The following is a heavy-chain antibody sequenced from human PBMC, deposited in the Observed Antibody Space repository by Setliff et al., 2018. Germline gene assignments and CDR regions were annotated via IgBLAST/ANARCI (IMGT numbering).Heavy chain of an antibody. CDR3: ARGGTYRYFDY. J-gene: IGHJ4*02. Sequence: SETLSLTCTVSGDSISAASIMAWIRQPPGKGLEFIGNVYYSGAAKYDPSLKSRVTMSVDTSKTQFSLKLNSMNTADTAVYYCARGGTYRYFDYWGQGTLVTVSS. CDR1: GDSISAAS. CDR2: VYYSGAA. V-gene: IGHV4-59*01.